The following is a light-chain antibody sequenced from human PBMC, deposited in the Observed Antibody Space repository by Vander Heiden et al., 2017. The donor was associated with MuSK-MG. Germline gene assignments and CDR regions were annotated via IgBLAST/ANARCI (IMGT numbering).Light chain of an antibody. J-gene: IGLJ1*01. CDR2: DVS. Sequence: QSALTQPASVSGSPGQSSTISCTGTSSDVGGYNYVSWYQQHPGKAPKLMIYDVSNRPSGVSNRFSGSKSGNTASLTISGRQAEDEADYYCSSYTSSSTRVFGTGTKVTVL. CDR1: SSDVGGYNY. CDR3: SSYTSSSTRV. V-gene: IGLV2-14*03.